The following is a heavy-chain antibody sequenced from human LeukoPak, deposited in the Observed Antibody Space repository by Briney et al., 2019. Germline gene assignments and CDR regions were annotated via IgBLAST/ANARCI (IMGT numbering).Heavy chain of an antibody. D-gene: IGHD2-15*01. J-gene: IGHJ4*02. CDR2: ISGSGGST. Sequence: CVSAISGSGGSTYYADSVKGRFTISRDNSKNTLYLQMNSLRAEDTAVYYCAKDFPAAAFDYWGQGTLVTVSS. CDR3: AKDFPAAAFDY. V-gene: IGHV3-23*01.